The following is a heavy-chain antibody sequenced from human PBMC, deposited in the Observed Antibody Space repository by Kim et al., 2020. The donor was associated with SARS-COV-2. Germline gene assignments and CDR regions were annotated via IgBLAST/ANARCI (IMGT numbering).Heavy chain of an antibody. CDR1: GYSFTSYW. V-gene: IGHV5-51*01. CDR2: IYPGDSDT. CDR3: ARLADYYILTGYAHTSYYGMDV. Sequence: GESLKISCKGSGYSFTSYWIGWVRQMPGKGLEWMGIIYPGDSDTRYSPSFQGQVTISADKSISTAYLQWSILKDSDTAMYYCARLADYYILTGYAHTSYYGMDVWGKGTTVTVSS. D-gene: IGHD3-9*01. J-gene: IGHJ6*04.